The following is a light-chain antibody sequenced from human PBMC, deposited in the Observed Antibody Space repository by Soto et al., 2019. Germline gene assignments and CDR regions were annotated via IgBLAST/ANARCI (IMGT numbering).Light chain of an antibody. CDR1: ISNIGTNY. Sequence: QSVLTQSPSASGTPGQRVTVSCSGSISNIGTNYVYWYQQLPGTAPKVLIYSTDKRPSGVPDRFSGSKSGTSASLAISGLRSEDEADYYCAAWDDSLSGPVFGGGTKLTVL. V-gene: IGLV1-47*01. J-gene: IGLJ2*01. CDR3: AAWDDSLSGPV. CDR2: STD.